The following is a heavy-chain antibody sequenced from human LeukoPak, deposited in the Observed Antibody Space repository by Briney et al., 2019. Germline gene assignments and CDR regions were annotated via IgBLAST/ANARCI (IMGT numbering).Heavy chain of an antibody. Sequence: GGSLRLSCAASGFTFSTYAMGWVRHTPGKGLEWVSSIKGGGGDPFYADSVKGRLTISRDNSKKTLFLHLNSLRAEDSAVYYCAKGGHDFNPFYWWGQGTLVTVSS. V-gene: IGHV3-23*01. CDR2: IKGGGGDP. CDR3: AKGGHDFNPFYW. D-gene: IGHD2-21*02. J-gene: IGHJ4*02. CDR1: GFTFSTYA.